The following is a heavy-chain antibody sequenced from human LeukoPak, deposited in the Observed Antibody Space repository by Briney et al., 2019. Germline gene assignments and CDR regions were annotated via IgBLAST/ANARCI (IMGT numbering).Heavy chain of an antibody. CDR3: ARDGHWRCHYDCSGREDAFDI. D-gene: IGHD3-22*01. Sequence: SSVKVSCKASGYTFTNYCVSWVRQAPGQGLEGRGWISAYNGHTNYAQNLQGRVTMTTDTSKSTAYMELRSLRSDDTAVYYCARDGHWRCHYDCSGREDAFDIWGQGTMVTVSS. V-gene: IGHV1-18*01. CDR1: GYTFTNYC. CDR2: ISAYNGHT. J-gene: IGHJ3*02.